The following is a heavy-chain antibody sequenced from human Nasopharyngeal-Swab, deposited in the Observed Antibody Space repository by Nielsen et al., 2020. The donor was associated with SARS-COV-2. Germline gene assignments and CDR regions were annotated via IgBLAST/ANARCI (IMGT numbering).Heavy chain of an antibody. CDR2: IRSKTYGGAP. Sequence: GGSLRLSCVDSGVSFSTYWMHWVRRAPGKGLEWVGFIRSKTYGGAPEYAASVKGRFTISRDGAESIAYLQMNSLETEDTGVYYCARSVGSFYGQGAFDIWGQGTMVTVSS. J-gene: IGHJ3*02. V-gene: IGHV3-49*04. CDR3: ARSVGSFYGQGAFDI. D-gene: IGHD1-26*01. CDR1: GVSFSTYW.